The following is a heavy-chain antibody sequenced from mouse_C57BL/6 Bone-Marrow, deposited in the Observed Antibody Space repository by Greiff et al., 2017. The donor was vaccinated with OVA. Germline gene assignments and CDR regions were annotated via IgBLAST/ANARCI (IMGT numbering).Heavy chain of an antibody. D-gene: IGHD1-1*01. CDR3: ARSGLLRYPGDY. J-gene: IGHJ2*01. CDR1: GYTFTSYW. V-gene: IGHV1-59*01. CDR2: IDPSDSYT. Sequence: QVQLQQPGAELVRPGTSVKLSCKASGYTFTSYWMHWVKQRPGQGLEWIGVIDPSDSYTNYNQKFKGKATLTVDTSSSTAYMQLSSLTSEDSAVYYCARSGLLRYPGDYWGQGTTLTVSS.